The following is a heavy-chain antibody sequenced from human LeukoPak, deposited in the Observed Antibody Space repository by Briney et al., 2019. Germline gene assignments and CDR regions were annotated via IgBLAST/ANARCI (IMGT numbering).Heavy chain of an antibody. CDR3: ARGSWYSSSFDYGYYYYMDV. V-gene: IGHV1-69*06. D-gene: IGHD6-6*01. J-gene: IGHJ6*03. Sequence: GASVKVSCKASGGTFSSYAISWVRQAPGQGLEWMGGIIPIFGTANYAQKFQGRVTITADKSTSTAYMELSSLRSEDTAVYYCARGSWYSSSFDYGYYYYMDVWGKGTTVTVSS. CDR2: IIPIFGTA. CDR1: GGTFSSYA.